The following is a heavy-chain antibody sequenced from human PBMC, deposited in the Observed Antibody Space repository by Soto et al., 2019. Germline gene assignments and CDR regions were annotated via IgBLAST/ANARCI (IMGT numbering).Heavy chain of an antibody. Sequence: GGSLRLSCTASGFTFSNYSMNWVRQAPGKGLAWVSFISTRSNSIYYADSVKGRFTVSRDNAKNSLYLQMNSLRDEDTAVYYCATKVPDAYNREFDYWGLGTLVTVSS. J-gene: IGHJ4*01. D-gene: IGHD3-16*01. V-gene: IGHV3-48*02. CDR3: ATKVPDAYNREFDY. CDR2: ISTRSNSI. CDR1: GFTFSNYS.